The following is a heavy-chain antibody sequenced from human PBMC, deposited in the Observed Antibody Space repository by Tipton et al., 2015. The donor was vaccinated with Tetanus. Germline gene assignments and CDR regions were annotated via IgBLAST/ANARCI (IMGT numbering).Heavy chain of an antibody. D-gene: IGHD4-23*01. J-gene: IGHJ5*02. CDR3: TKDLSPGGADR. CDR1: GFPFMTYW. Sequence: SLRLSCAASGFPFMTYWMTWVRQAPGKGLEWVANIKRDGSEQHYVDSVRGRFTISRDNAGNSLYLEMNSLRAEDTALYYCTKDLSPGGADRWGQGTLVIVSS. V-gene: IGHV3-7*03. CDR2: IKRDGSEQ.